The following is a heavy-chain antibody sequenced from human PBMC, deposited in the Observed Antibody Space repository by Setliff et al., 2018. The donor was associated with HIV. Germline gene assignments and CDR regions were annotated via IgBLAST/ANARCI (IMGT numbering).Heavy chain of an antibody. Sequence: SETLSLTCTVSGGSISSGGYYWSWIRQHPGKGLEWIGYIYYSGSTYYNPSLKSRVTISVDTPKNQFSLKLTSMTAADTAVYYCARTLRAAAMGYFDYWGQGTLVTVSS. V-gene: IGHV4-31*03. CDR1: GGSISSGGYY. J-gene: IGHJ4*02. CDR3: ARTLRAAAMGYFDY. CDR2: IYYSGST. D-gene: IGHD5-18*01.